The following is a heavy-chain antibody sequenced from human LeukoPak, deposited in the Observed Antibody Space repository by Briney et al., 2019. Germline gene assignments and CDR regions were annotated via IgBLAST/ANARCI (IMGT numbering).Heavy chain of an antibody. J-gene: IGHJ4*02. CDR3: AGGQLVGDPLAY. V-gene: IGHV3-30*02. CDR2: IRYDGSNK. CDR1: GFTFSSYG. Sequence: GGSLRLSCAASGFTFSSYGMHWVRQAPGKGLEWVAFIRYDGSNKYYADSVKGRFTISRDNSKNTLYLQMNSLRAEDTAVYYSAGGQLVGDPLAYWGKEPRVPVSS. D-gene: IGHD6-6*01.